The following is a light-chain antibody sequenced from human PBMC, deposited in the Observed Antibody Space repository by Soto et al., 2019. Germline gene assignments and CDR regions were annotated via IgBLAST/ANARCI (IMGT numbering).Light chain of an antibody. Sequence: EIVMTQSPATLSVSPGERATLSCRASQSVGINVAWYQQKPGQAPRLLIYGASSRATGVPARFSGSGSGTEFTLTITSLQSEDSPVHFCQQYNNWPRTLGQGTNVDIK. CDR1: QSVGIN. J-gene: IGKJ1*01. CDR2: GAS. V-gene: IGKV3-15*01. CDR3: QQYNNWPRT.